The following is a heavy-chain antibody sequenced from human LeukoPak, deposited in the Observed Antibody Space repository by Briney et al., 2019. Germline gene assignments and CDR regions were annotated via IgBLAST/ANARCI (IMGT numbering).Heavy chain of an antibody. V-gene: IGHV3-23*01. J-gene: IGHJ5*02. CDR3: ARDRPNYHENNGHYYQRDGDH. Sequence: GGSLRLSCAASGFTFNIYAMSWVRLAPGKGLQWVASMCGSAGCTFYADSVKGRFTISRDNSKNTLYLQMNSLRAEDTAIYFCARDRPNYHENNGHYYQRDGDHWGQGTLVTVSS. CDR2: MCGSAGCT. D-gene: IGHD3-10*01. CDR1: GFTFNIYA.